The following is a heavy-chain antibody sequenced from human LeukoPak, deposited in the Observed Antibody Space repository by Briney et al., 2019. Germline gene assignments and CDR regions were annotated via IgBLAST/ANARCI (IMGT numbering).Heavy chain of an antibody. D-gene: IGHD3-22*01. CDR3: ARANYYDSSGCPLLREYFDY. CDR1: GGSISSYY. CDR2: IYYSGST. J-gene: IGHJ4*02. V-gene: IGHV4-59*12. Sequence: PSETLSLTCTVSGGSISSYYWSWIRQPPGKGLEWIGYIYYSGSTNYNPSLKSRVTISVDTSKNQFPLKLSSVTAADTAVYYCARANYYDSSGCPLLREYFDYWGQGTLVTVSS.